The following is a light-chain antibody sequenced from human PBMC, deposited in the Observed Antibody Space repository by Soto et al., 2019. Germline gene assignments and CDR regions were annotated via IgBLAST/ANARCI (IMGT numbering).Light chain of an antibody. CDR3: PQYQSFSLT. V-gene: IGKV1-5*03. CDR2: KTS. J-gene: IGKJ4*01. Sequence: DVQMPQSPSTLSASVGDRVTITCRASQSISNWLAWYQQKPGKAPKLLIYKTSNLESGVPSRFSGSGSGTEFSLTISSLQPDDFATYYCPQYQSFSLTFGGGTRVEVK. CDR1: QSISNW.